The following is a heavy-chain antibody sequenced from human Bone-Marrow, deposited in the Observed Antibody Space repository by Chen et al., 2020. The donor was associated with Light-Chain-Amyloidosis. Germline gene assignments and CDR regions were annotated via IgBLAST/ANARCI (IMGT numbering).Heavy chain of an antibody. D-gene: IGHD6-13*01. V-gene: IGHV3-33*01. CDR1: GFTFSSYG. Sequence: QVQLVESGGGVVQPGRSLRLSCAASGFTFSSYGMHWVRQAPGKGLEWVAVIWYDGSNKYYADSVKGRFTISRDNSKNTLYLQMNSLRAEDTAVYYCAGGIAAADNYYYYGMDVWGQGTTVTVSS. CDR3: AGGIAAADNYYYYGMDV. J-gene: IGHJ6*02. CDR2: IWYDGSNK.